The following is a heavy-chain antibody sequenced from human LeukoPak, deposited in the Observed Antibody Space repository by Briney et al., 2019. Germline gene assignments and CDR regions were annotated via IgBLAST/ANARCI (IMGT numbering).Heavy chain of an antibody. Sequence: GGSLRLSCAASGFTFSSYAMSWVRQAPGKGLEWVSAISGSGGSTHYADSVKGRFTISRDNSKNTLYLQMNSLRAEDTAVYYCVKGSSGWYAGAFDYWGQGTLVTVSS. D-gene: IGHD6-19*01. CDR3: VKGSSGWYAGAFDY. CDR1: GFTFSSYA. V-gene: IGHV3-23*01. J-gene: IGHJ4*02. CDR2: ISGSGGST.